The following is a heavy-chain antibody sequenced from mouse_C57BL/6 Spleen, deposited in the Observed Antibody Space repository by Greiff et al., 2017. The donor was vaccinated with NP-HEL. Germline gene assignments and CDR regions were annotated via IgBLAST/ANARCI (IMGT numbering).Heavy chain of an antibody. CDR1: GFTFSSYA. J-gene: IGHJ2*01. Sequence: DVHLVESGEGLVKPGGSLKLSCAASGFTFSSYAMSWVRQTPEKRLEWVAYISSGGDYIYYADTVKGRFTISRDNARNTLYLQMSSLKSEDTAMYYCTRDPYYGSFDYWGQGTTLTVSS. D-gene: IGHD1-1*01. CDR3: TRDPYYGSFDY. V-gene: IGHV5-9-1*02. CDR2: ISSGGDYI.